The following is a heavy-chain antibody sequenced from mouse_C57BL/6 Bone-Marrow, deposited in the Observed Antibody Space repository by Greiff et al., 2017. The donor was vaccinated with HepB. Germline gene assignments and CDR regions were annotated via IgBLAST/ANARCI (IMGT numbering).Heavy chain of an antibody. V-gene: IGHV14-4*01. CDR3: TGVFAY. J-gene: IGHJ3*01. CDR2: IDPENGDT. Sequence: VQLQQSGPELVKPGASVKISCKASGYAFSSSWMNWVKQRPEQGLEWIGWIDPENGDTEYASKFQGKATITADTSSNTAYLQLSSLTSEDTAVYYCTGVFAYWGQGTLVTVSA. CDR1: GYAFSSSW.